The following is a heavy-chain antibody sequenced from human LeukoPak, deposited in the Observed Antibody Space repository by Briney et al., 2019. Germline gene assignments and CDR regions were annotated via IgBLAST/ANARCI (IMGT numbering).Heavy chain of an antibody. CDR3: ASVCLVVVPAAMHGGDY. Sequence: GGSLRLSCAASGFTFSSYAMHWVRQATGKGLEWVAVISYDGSNKYYADSVKGRFTISRDNSKNTLYLQMNSLRAEDTAVYYCASVCLVVVPAAMHGGDYWGQGTLVTVSS. V-gene: IGHV3-30*04. CDR2: ISYDGSNK. J-gene: IGHJ4*02. CDR1: GFTFSSYA. D-gene: IGHD2-2*01.